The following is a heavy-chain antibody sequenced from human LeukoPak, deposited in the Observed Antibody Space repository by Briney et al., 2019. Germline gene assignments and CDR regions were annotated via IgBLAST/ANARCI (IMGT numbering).Heavy chain of an antibody. CDR2: IYYSGST. Sequence: SEILSLTCTVSGGSISSGGYYWSWIRQHPGKGLEWIGYIYYSGSTYYNPSLKSRVTISVDKSKNQFSLKLSSVTAADTAVYYCARDFYSSGWYHYWGQGTLVTVSS. V-gene: IGHV4-31*03. D-gene: IGHD6-19*01. CDR1: GGSISSGGYY. CDR3: ARDFYSSGWYHY. J-gene: IGHJ4*02.